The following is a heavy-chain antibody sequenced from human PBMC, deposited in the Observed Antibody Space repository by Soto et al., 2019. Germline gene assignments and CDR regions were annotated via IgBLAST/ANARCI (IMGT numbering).Heavy chain of an antibody. Sequence: QVHLVQSGAEVKKPGASVKLSCKASGYSFVNYYINWVRQAPGQGLEWMGIIYPRGGNISYAQKFQGRVSMTSDTGASTVYMELTSLRSDDTAVYFCARDWIAVAGSISFSQAFPLLDGMDLWGQGTTVTVSS. CDR2: IYPRGGNI. J-gene: IGHJ6*02. D-gene: IGHD6-19*01. CDR3: ARDWIAVAGSISFSQAFPLLDGMDL. V-gene: IGHV1-46*01. CDR1: GYSFVNYY.